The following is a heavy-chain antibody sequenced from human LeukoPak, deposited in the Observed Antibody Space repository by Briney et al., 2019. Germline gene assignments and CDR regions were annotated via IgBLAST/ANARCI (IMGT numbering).Heavy chain of an antibody. CDR3: ARVSREYYYDSSGYFHDSFDI. CDR2: INSSSSYI. CDR1: GFTFSSYS. V-gene: IGHV3-21*01. D-gene: IGHD3-22*01. J-gene: IGHJ3*02. Sequence: GGSLRLSCAASGFTFSSYSMNWVRQAPGKGLEWVSSINSSSSYIYYADSVKGRFTISRDNSKNTLYLQTSGLRAEDTAVYYCARVSREYYYDSSGYFHDSFDIWGQGTLVTVSS.